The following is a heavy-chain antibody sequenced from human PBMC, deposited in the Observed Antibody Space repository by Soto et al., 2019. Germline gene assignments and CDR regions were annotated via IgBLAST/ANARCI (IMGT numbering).Heavy chain of an antibody. V-gene: IGHV2-70*01. D-gene: IGHD5-12*01. CDR2: IDWDDDK. Sequence: SGPTLVNPTQTLTLTFTFSGFSLSTSGMCVSWIRQPPGKALEWLALIDWDDDKYYSASLNTRLTLSKDTSKNQVVLTMTNMDPVDTATYYCARKYSGYDKDFFXYWGQGILVXVSS. J-gene: IGHJ4*02. CDR3: ARKYSGYDKDFFXY. CDR1: GFSLSTSGMC.